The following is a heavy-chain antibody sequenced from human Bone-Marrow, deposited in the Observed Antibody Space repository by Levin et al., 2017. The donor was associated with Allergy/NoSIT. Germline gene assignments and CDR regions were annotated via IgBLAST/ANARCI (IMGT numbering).Heavy chain of an antibody. J-gene: IGHJ4*02. Sequence: ASVKVSCAASGFTFSTHWMSWVRQAPGKGLDWVAHINQDGSQKHYVDSVRGRSTISRDNAKSSLYLQMNSLRAEDTAVYYCVRWRWQQSEFDYWGQGTLVTVSS. CDR1: GFTFSTHW. CDR2: INQDGSQK. V-gene: IGHV3-7*01. D-gene: IGHD5-24*01. CDR3: VRWRWQQSEFDY.